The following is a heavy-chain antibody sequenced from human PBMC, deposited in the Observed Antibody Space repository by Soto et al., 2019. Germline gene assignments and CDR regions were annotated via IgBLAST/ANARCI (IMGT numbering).Heavy chain of an antibody. Sequence: QITLKESGPTLVKPTQTLTLTCTFSGFSLSTSGVGVGWIRQPPGKALEWLALIYWDDDKRYSPSLKSRLTITPDTAKNQVVLTMTNMDPVDTATYFCAHREWVVGFDPCGQGTLVTVAS. J-gene: IGHJ5*02. CDR2: IYWDDDK. CDR3: AHREWVVGFDP. V-gene: IGHV2-5*02. D-gene: IGHD3-3*01. CDR1: GFSLSTSGVG.